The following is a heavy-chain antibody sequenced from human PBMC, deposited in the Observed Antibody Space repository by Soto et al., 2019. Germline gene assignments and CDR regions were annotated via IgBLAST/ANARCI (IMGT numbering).Heavy chain of an antibody. Sequence: QVQLVQSGAEVKKPRSSVKVSCKASGGDFSDYSISWVRQAPGQGLEWLGRIIPIVGRANYAPRFQGRVTITADKSPSTAYMELSGLRSEDTAVYYCAAAKLGLEYFDYWGQGTLVTVSS. V-gene: IGHV1-69*02. J-gene: IGHJ4*02. CDR3: AAAKLGLEYFDY. CDR1: GGDFSDYS. D-gene: IGHD3-16*01. CDR2: IIPIVGRA.